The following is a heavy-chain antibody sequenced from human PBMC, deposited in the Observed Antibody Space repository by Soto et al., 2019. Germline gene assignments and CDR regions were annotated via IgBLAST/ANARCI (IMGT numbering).Heavy chain of an antibody. CDR2: IYPGDSDT. D-gene: IGHD5-18*01. Sequence: RMIQRPGNGLEWMGIIYPGDSDTRYSPSFQGQVTISADKSISTAYLQWSSLKASDTAMYYCARSTPPGDTAMDLDYWGQGTLVTVSS. CDR3: ARSTPPGDTAMDLDY. V-gene: IGHV5-51*01. J-gene: IGHJ4*02.